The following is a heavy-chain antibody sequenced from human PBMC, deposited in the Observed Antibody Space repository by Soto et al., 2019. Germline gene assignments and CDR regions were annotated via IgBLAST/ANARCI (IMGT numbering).Heavy chain of an antibody. J-gene: IGHJ4*02. CDR1: GFTFSSYG. CDR2: ISYDGSNK. D-gene: IGHD6-13*01. Sequence: PGGSLRLSCAASGFTFSSYGMHWVRQAPSKGLEWVAVISYDGSNKYYADYVKGRFTISRDNSKNTLYLQMNSLRAEDTAVYYCAKEYSSSWSCAYWGQGTLVTVSS. CDR3: AKEYSSSWSCAY. V-gene: IGHV3-30*18.